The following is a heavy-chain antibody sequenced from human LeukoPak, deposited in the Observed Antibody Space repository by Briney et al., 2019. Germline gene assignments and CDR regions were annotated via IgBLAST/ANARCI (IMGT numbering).Heavy chain of an antibody. V-gene: IGHV3-23*01. D-gene: IGHD1-26*01. CDR1: GFTFSSYA. Sequence: PGGSLRLSCAASGFTFSSYAMNWVRQAPGKGLEWVSVIRGSGGGSYYGDSVKGRFTISRDNSKNTLYLQMNSLRAEDTAVYYCAKDGSYYDYFDYWGQGTLVTVSS. CDR2: IRGSGGGS. CDR3: AKDGSYYDYFDY. J-gene: IGHJ4*02.